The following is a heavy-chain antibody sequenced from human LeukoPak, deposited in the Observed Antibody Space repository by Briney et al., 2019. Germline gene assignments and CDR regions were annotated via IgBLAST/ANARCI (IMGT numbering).Heavy chain of an antibody. J-gene: IGHJ5*02. CDR2: IYYSGST. CDR1: GGSISSGGYY. V-gene: IGHV4-31*03. CDR3: ARRVQHPNWFDP. Sequence: TPSETLSLTCTVSGGSISSGGYYWSWIRQHPGKGLEWIGYIYYSGSTYYNPSLKSRVTISVNTSKNQFSLKLSSVTAADTAVYYCARRVQHPNWFDPWGQGTLVTVSP.